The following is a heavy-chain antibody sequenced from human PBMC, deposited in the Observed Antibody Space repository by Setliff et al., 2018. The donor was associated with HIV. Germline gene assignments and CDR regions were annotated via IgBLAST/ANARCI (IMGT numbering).Heavy chain of an antibody. Sequence: ASVKVSCKASGGTFSSYAISWVRQAPGQGLEWMGGIIPILGIANYAQKFQGRVTITTDESTSTAYMELSSLRSEDTAVYYCARGAVVTNHFDYWGQGTLVTVSS. J-gene: IGHJ4*02. CDR1: GGTFSSYA. V-gene: IGHV1-69*10. CDR3: ARGAVVTNHFDY. CDR2: IIPILGIA. D-gene: IGHD2-15*01.